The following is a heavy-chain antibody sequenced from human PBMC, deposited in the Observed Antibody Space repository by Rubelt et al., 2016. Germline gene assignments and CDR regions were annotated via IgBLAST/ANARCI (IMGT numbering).Heavy chain of an antibody. CDR1: GYTFTSYY. CDR2: INPSGGST. Sequence: QVQLVQSGAEVKKPGAPVKVSCKASGYTFTSYYMHWVRQAPGQGLEWMGIINPSGGSTSYAQKFQGRVTMTRDTSTSTVYMELSSLRSEDTAVYYCAREVAATPFDYWGQGTLVTVSS. V-gene: IGHV1-46*01. D-gene: IGHD2-15*01. J-gene: IGHJ4*02. CDR3: AREVAATPFDY.